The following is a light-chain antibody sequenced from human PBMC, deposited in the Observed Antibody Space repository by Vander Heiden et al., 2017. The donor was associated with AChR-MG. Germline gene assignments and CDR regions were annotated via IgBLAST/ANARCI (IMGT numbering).Light chain of an antibody. CDR1: KLGDKY. J-gene: IGLJ2*01. CDR2: QDS. CDR3: QAWDSSTVV. V-gene: IGLV3-1*01. Sequence: SYELPQPPPVSVSPGQTASITCSGVKLGDKYACWYQQKPGQSPVLVIDQDSKRPTGIPERFSGSNSGNTATLTIGGTQAMDEADYYGQAWDSSTVVFGGGTKLTVL.